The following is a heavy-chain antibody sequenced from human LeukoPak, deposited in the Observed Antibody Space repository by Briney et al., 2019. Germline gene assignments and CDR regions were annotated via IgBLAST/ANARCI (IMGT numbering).Heavy chain of an antibody. V-gene: IGHV4-39*01. Sequence: PSETLSLTYTVSGGSISSSSYYWGWIRQPPGKGLEWIGSIYYSGSTYYNPSLKSRVTISVDTSKNQFSLKLSSVTAADTAVYYCARRGRRAYGSGSYHDYWGQGTLVTVSS. CDR3: ARRGRRAYGSGSYHDY. CDR1: GGSISSSSYY. CDR2: IYYSGST. J-gene: IGHJ4*02. D-gene: IGHD3-10*01.